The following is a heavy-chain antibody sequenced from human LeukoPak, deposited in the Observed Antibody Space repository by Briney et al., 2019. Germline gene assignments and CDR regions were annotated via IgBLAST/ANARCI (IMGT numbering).Heavy chain of an antibody. D-gene: IGHD3-22*01. J-gene: IGHJ6*02. CDR1: GYTFTSYG. CDR3: ARQWFKRGYYYYGMDV. V-gene: IGHV1-18*01. Sequence: ASVKVSCKASGYTFTSYGISWVRQAPGQGLEWMGWISAYNGNTNYAQKLQGRVTMTTDTSTSTAYMELRSLRSDDTAVYYCARQWFKRGYYYYGMDVWGQGTTVTVSS. CDR2: ISAYNGNT.